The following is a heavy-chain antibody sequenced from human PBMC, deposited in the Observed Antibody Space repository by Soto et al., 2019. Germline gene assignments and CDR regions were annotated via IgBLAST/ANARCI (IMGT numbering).Heavy chain of an antibody. J-gene: IGHJ3*02. D-gene: IGHD2-15*01. Sequence: GESLKISCKGSGYSFTSYWIGWVRQMPGKGLEWMGIIYPGDSDTRYSPSFQGQVTISADKSISTAYLQWSSLKASDTAMYYCARPSPRGYCSGGSCYSTALDAFDIWGQGTMVTVSS. CDR1: GYSFTSYW. CDR3: ARPSPRGYCSGGSCYSTALDAFDI. V-gene: IGHV5-51*01. CDR2: IYPGDSDT.